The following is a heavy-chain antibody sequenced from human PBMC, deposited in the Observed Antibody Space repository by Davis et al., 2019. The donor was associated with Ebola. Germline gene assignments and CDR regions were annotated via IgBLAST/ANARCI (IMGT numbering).Heavy chain of an antibody. CDR3: AKGGGTSSSDFRRT. V-gene: IGHV3-74*01. CDR2: INNDGTST. CDR1: GFTFSSYW. J-gene: IGHJ5*02. Sequence: HTGGSLRLSCAASGFTFSSYWMHWVRQAPGKGLVWVSRINNDGTSTTYADSVKGRFTISRDNSKNTLYLQMNSLRAEDTAVYYCAKGGGTSSSDFRRTWGQGTLVTVSS. D-gene: IGHD6-6*01.